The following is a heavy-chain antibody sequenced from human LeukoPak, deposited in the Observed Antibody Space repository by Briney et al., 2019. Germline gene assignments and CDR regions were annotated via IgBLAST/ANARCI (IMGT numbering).Heavy chain of an antibody. J-gene: IGHJ6*02. Sequence: PGGSLRLSCTASGFAVTSNYMSWVRQAPGKGLEWVSVIYSGGSTYYADSVKGRFTISRDNSKNTLYLQMNSLRAEDTAVYYCASDSMVRSRYYYGMDVWGQGTTVTVSS. CDR1: GFAVTSNY. CDR3: ASDSMVRSRYYYGMDV. V-gene: IGHV3-66*01. D-gene: IGHD3-10*01. CDR2: IYSGGST.